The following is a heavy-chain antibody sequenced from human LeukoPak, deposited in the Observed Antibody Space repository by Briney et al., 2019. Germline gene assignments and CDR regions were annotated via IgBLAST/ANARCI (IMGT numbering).Heavy chain of an antibody. CDR2: IHHSGNT. V-gene: IGHV4-34*01. J-gene: IGHJ4*02. Sequence: SETLSLTCAVYGASFSDYYWSFIRQPPGKGLEWIGEIHHSGNTNYNPSLKSRVTISVDTSKNQFSLNLTSVTAADTAVYYCARSPSYYFDYWGQGTLVTVSS. CDR1: GASFSDYY. CDR3: ARSPSYYFDY.